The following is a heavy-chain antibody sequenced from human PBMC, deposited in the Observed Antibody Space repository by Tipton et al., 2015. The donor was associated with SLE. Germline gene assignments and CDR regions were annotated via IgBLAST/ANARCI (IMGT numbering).Heavy chain of an antibody. CDR1: GFTFSTYT. CDR3: AKDRALVPPAIMNGFDF. Sequence: SLRLSCAASGFTFSTYTMHWVRQAPGKGLEWVAVISYDGTNKYYADSVKGRFTISRDNSKNTLYLQMNSLRADDTAVYYCAKDRALVPPAIMNGFDFWGQGSLVTVSS. CDR2: ISYDGTNK. V-gene: IGHV3-30-3*02. D-gene: IGHD2-2*02. J-gene: IGHJ4*02.